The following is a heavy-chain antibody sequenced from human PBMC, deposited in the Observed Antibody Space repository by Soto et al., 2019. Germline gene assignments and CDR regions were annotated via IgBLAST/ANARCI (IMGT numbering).Heavy chain of an antibody. CDR1: GFTFSSYS. CDR2: ISSSSSTI. V-gene: IGHV3-48*01. Sequence: EVQLVESGGGLVQPGGSLRLSCAASGFTFSSYSMNWVRQAPGKGLEWVSYISSSSSTIYYADSVKGRFTISRDNAKNGLYLQMNSLRAEDPAVYYCARHPERIAEIGWFDPWGQGTLVTVSS. D-gene: IGHD6-13*01. CDR3: ARHPERIAEIGWFDP. J-gene: IGHJ5*02.